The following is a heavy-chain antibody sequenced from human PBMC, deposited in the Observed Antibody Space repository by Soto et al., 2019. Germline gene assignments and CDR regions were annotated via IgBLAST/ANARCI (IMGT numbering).Heavy chain of an antibody. V-gene: IGHV1-8*02. D-gene: IGHD5-12*01. Sequence: GASVKVSCKASGYSFINYDISWVRQATGQGLEWMGWMNPNSGNTGYAQKFQGRVTMSRNTSISTAYMELSSLRSEDTAVYYCATARDGYTPLGFWGLGTLVTVSS. CDR3: ATARDGYTPLGF. CDR2: MNPNSGNT. CDR1: GYSFINYD. J-gene: IGHJ4*02.